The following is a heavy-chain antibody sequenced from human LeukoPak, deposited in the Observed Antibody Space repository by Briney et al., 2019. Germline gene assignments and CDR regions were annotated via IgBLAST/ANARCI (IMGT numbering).Heavy chain of an antibody. J-gene: IGHJ4*02. Sequence: GGSLRLSCGASGFTFSAYSMDWVRQAPGRGLEWVSYISSSGGSIYSADSVKGRFTISRDNARNSLYLQMNSLRDEDTAVYYCARDGLHTAHFDYWGQGTLVTVSS. D-gene: IGHD5-18*01. V-gene: IGHV3-48*02. CDR2: ISSSGGSI. CDR3: ARDGLHTAHFDY. CDR1: GFTFSAYS.